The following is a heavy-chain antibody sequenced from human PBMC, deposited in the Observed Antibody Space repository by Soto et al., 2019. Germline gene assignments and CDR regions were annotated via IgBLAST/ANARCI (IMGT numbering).Heavy chain of an antibody. J-gene: IGHJ6*02. Sequence: EVQLLESGGGLVQPGGSLRLSCAASGFTFSTYAMSWVRQTPGKGLEWVSTISGGGGTTYYADSVQGRFTISRDNSKNSLYLQMKSLRAEDTAVYYCARDKDYDSSDYYGYYFSGMDVWGPGTTVTVSS. CDR2: ISGGGGTT. CDR1: GFTFSTYA. D-gene: IGHD3-22*01. CDR3: ARDKDYDSSDYYGYYFSGMDV. V-gene: IGHV3-23*01.